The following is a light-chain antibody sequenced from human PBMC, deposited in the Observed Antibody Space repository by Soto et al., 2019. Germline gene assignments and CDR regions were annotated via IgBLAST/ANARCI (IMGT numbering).Light chain of an antibody. Sequence: ETVLTQSPGTLSLSPGERATLSCRASQTIRSNYLAWYRQTPGQAPRLLIYGASNRATGIADRFSGSGSGTDFTLIFSRLEPEDFALYYCQQYGSSLWTFGQGTKVEIK. J-gene: IGKJ1*01. CDR2: GAS. V-gene: IGKV3-20*01. CDR1: QTIRSNY. CDR3: QQYGSSLWT.